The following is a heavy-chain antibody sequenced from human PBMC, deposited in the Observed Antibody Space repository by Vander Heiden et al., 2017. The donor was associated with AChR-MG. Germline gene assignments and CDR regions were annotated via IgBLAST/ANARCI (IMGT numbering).Heavy chain of an antibody. V-gene: IGHV3-74*01. D-gene: IGHD2-21*02. CDR3: ARAYCGGDCYSYYYGMDV. Sequence: EVQLVESGGGLVQPGGSLRLSCAASGFTFSSYWMHWVRQAPGKGLVWVSRINSDGSSTSYADSVKGRVTISRDNAKNTLYLQMNSLRAEDTAVYYCARAYCGGDCYSYYYGMDVWGQGTTVTVSS. CDR1: GFTFSSYW. J-gene: IGHJ6*02. CDR2: INSDGSST.